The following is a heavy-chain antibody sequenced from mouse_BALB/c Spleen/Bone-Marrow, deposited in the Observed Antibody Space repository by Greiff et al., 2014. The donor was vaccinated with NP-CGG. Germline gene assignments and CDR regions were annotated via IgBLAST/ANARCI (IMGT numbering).Heavy chain of an antibody. CDR3: TRYFYSGRDWYFDV. J-gene: IGHJ1*01. D-gene: IGHD1-3*01. V-gene: IGHV1-5*01. CDR2: VYPGNNDT. Sequence: EVKLMESGTVLARPGASVKMSCKASGYTFTSFWMHWVKQRPGQGLEWIGAVYPGNNDTNYNQNFKGKAKLTAVTSTSTAYMEFSSLTNEDSAVYYCTRYFYSGRDWYFDVWGAGTTVTVSS. CDR1: GYTFTSFW.